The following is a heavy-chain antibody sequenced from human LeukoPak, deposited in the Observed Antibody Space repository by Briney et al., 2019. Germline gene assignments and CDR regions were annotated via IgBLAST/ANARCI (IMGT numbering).Heavy chain of an antibody. CDR3: ARQQLTGTRENWFDP. CDR1: GYTFTGYY. Sequence: ASVKVSCKASGYTFTGYYIHWVRQAPGQGLEWMGRINPNSGGTNYAQNFQGRVTMTRDTSISTAYMELSRLTSDDAAVYYCARQQLTGTRENWFDPWGQGTLVTVSS. V-gene: IGHV1-2*06. D-gene: IGHD1-7*01. CDR2: INPNSGGT. J-gene: IGHJ5*02.